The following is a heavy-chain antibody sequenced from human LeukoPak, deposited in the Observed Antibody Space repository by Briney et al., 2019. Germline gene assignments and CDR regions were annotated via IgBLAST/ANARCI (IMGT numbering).Heavy chain of an antibody. CDR2: LSGGGGGS. J-gene: IGHJ4*02. V-gene: IGHV3-23*01. CDR1: GITIRTYA. D-gene: IGHD3-10*01. Sequence: PGGSLRLSCAASGITIRTYAMSWVRQAPGKGLEGVSSLSGGGGGSYYADSVKGRVTVSRDDSKNTLYLQMNSLRAEDTAIYYCAKEKTGKFDFDSWGQGTLVTVSS. CDR3: AKEKTGKFDFDS.